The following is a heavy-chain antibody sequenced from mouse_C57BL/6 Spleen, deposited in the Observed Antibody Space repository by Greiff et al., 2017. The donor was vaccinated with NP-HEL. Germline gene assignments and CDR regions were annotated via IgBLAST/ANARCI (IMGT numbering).Heavy chain of an antibody. CDR1: GFTFSSYA. J-gene: IGHJ4*01. CDR3: ARSREAMDY. CDR2: ISDGGSYT. Sequence: DVMLVESGGGLVKPGGSLKLSCAASGFTFSSYAMSWVRQTPEKRLEWVATISDGGSYTYYPDNVKGRFTISRDNAKNNLYLQMSHLKSEDTAMYYCARSREAMDYWGQGTSVTVSS. V-gene: IGHV5-4*03.